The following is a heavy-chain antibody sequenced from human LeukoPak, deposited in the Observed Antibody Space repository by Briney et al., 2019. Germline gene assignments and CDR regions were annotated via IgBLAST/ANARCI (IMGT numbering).Heavy chain of an antibody. V-gene: IGHV4-39*02. CDR3: AREAIASADEWGY. D-gene: IGHD6-13*01. Sequence: SSETLSLTCTVSGGSISSSRYYWGWIRQPPGKGLEWIGTIYYSGGTYYNPSLKSRVTISVDTSKNQFSLKLSSVTAADTAVYYCAREAIASADEWGYWGQGTLVTVSS. CDR1: GGSISSSRYY. CDR2: IYYSGGT. J-gene: IGHJ4*02.